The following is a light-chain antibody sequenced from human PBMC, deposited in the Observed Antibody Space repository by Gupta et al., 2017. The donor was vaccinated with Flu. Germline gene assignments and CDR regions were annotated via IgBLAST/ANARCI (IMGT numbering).Light chain of an antibody. CDR1: SSDVGSYNL. J-gene: IGLJ3*02. V-gene: IGLV2-23*01. CDR2: EGS. CDR3: CSYAGSSTFWV. Sequence: ALPQPASVTGPPRRSITISCTGTSSDVGSYNLVSWYQQHPGKAPKLMIYEGSKRPSGVANRFSGSKSGNTASLTISGLQAEDEADYYCCSYAGSSTFWVFGGGTKLTVL.